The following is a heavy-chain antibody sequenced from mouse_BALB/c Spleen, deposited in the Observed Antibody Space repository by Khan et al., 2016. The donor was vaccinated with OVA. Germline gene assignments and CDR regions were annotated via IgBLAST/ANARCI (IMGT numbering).Heavy chain of an antibody. D-gene: IGHD1-1*01. V-gene: IGHV14-3*02. CDR3: ARPFYYYDALDY. CDR1: GFNIKDTY. CDR2: IDPANGNT. J-gene: IGHJ4*01. Sequence: EVELVESGAELVKPGASVKLSCTASGFNIKDTYIHWVKQRPEQGLEWIGRIDPANGNTQYDPKFQDKAPMTADTSSNTAYLRLSSLTSEDTAVYYCARPFYYYDALDYWGQGTSVTVSS.